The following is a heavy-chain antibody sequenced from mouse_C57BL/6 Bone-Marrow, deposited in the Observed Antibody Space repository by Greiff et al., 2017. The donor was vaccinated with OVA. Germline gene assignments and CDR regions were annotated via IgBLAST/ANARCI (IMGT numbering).Heavy chain of an antibody. D-gene: IGHD2-4*01. CDR2: SRNKANDYTT. V-gene: IGHV7-1*01. J-gene: IGHJ4*01. CDR1: GFTFSDFY. Sequence: EVNLVESGGGLVQSGRSLRLSCATSGFTFSDFYMEWVRQAPGKGLEWIAASRNKANDYTTEYSASVKGRFIVSRDTSQSILYLQMNALRAEDTAIYYCARDADYAYAMDYWGQGTSVTVSS. CDR3: ARDADYAYAMDY.